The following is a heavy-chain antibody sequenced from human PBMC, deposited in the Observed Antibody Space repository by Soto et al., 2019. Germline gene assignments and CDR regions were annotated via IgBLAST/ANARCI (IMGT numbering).Heavy chain of an antibody. J-gene: IGHJ5*01. CDR2: ISSSGLTT. CDR1: GFNFRMYE. D-gene: IGHD3-10*01. Sequence: GGSLRLPCQASGFNFRMYEMHCVRKAPGKGLEWVSYISSSGLTTYYADFAEGRFTISRDNAKDSLYLHLNSLRVGDTAVYYCARYGTRGDWWGLGTQVTVSS. CDR3: ARYGTRGDW. V-gene: IGHV3-48*03.